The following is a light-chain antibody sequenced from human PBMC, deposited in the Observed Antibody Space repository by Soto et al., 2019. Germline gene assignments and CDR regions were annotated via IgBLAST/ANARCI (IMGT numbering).Light chain of an antibody. J-gene: IGKJ1*01. CDR3: QQYNNWPPPWT. Sequence: EIIMTQSPATLAVSPGGVVTLSCRASQSGSSNVAWYEQKPGQTSRLLIYGASTRATAIPVRFSGSGSGTEFTLTISGLQSEDFAVYYCQQYNNWPPPWTFGQGTKVEIK. CDR2: GAS. CDR1: QSGSSN. V-gene: IGKV3-15*01.